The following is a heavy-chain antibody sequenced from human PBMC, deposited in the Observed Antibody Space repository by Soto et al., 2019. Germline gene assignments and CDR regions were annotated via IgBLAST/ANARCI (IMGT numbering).Heavy chain of an antibody. CDR2: INPNSRGT. J-gene: IGHJ5*02. CDR1: GYTFTDYF. Sequence: ASVKVSCKASGYTFTDYFIHWVRQAPGQGFEWMGWINPNSRGTNYAQKFQGRVTMTRDTSNSTAYMELRGLRSDDTAVYYCARGTLKAGNWFDPWGQGTLVTVCS. CDR3: ARGTLKAGNWFDP. D-gene: IGHD1-1*01. V-gene: IGHV1-2*02.